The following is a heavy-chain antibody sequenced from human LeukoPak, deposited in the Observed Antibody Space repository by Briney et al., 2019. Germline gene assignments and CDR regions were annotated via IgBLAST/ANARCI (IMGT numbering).Heavy chain of an antibody. CDR2: IYYSGST. V-gene: IGHV4-39*01. Sequence: SETLSLTCTVSGGSISDSSYYWGWIRQPPGKGLEWIGSIYYSGSTYYNPSLKSRVTVSLGTSKNQFSLKLSSVTAADTAVYYCARGSCDALTGYSTFGEYWGQGTLLTVSS. D-gene: IGHD3-9*01. J-gene: IGHJ4*02. CDR3: ARGSCDALTGYSTFGEY. CDR1: GGSISDSSYY.